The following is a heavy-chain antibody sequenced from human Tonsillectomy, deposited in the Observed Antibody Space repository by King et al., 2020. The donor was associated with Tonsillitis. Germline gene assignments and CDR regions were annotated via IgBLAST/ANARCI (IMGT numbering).Heavy chain of an antibody. D-gene: IGHD3-10*01. CDR2: INHSGST. CDR3: ARGGMGRKCMVRGVINRVQDY. CDR1: GGSFSGYY. J-gene: IGHJ4*02. Sequence: VQLQQWGAGLLKPSETLSLTCAVYGGSFSGYYWSWIRQPPGKGLEWIGEINHSGSTNYNPSLKSRVTISVDTSKNQFSLKLSSVTAADTAVYYCARGGMGRKCMVRGVINRVQDYWGQGTLVTVSS. V-gene: IGHV4-34*01.